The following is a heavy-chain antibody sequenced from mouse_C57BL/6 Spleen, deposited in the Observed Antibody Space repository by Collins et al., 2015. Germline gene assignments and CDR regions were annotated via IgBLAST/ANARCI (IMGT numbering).Heavy chain of an antibody. Sequence: QVQLKQSGPGLVQPSQSLSITRTVSGFSLTSYGVHWVRQSPGKGLEWLGVIWSGGSTDYNAAFISRLSISKDNSKSQVFFKMNSLQANDTAIYYCASIYYGNLYYYAMDYWGQGTSVTVSS. D-gene: IGHD2-1*01. CDR3: ASIYYGNLYYYAMDY. V-gene: IGHV2-2*02. J-gene: IGHJ4*01. CDR1: GFSLTSYG. CDR2: IWSGGST.